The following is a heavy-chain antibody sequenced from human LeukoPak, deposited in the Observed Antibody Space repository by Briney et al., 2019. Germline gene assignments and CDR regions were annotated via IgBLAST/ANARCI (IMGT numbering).Heavy chain of an antibody. D-gene: IGHD6-13*01. V-gene: IGHV3-33*01. CDR2: IGYDGSNK. CDR3: ARDRPMYSTSWYGNDY. J-gene: IGHJ4*02. Sequence: XGGSLRLSCAVSGFTFSSYGMHWVRQAPGKGLEWVAVIGYDGSNKYYGDSVKGRFTISRDNSKNTLYLQMNSLKAEDTAVYYCARDRPMYSTSWYGNDYWGQGTLVTVSS. CDR1: GFTFSSYG.